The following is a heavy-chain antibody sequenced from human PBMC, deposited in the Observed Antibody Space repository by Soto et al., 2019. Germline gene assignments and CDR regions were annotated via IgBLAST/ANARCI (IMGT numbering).Heavy chain of an antibody. D-gene: IGHD6-13*01. J-gene: IGHJ4*02. CDR1: GGTFSSYD. V-gene: IGHV1-69*01. Sequence: QVQLVQAGAEVKKPGSSVKVSCKASGGTFSSYDISWVRQATGQGLEWMGGIIPIFGTANYAQKFQGRVTITADESTSTAYMELSSLRSEDTAVYYCARTLYSSSWQSDYWGQGTLVTVSS. CDR3: ARTLYSSSWQSDY. CDR2: IIPIFGTA.